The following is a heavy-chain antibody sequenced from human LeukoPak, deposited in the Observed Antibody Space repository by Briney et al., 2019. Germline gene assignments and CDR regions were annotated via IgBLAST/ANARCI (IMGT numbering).Heavy chain of an antibody. D-gene: IGHD2-21*02. CDR3: ARDLGKVTGFDY. V-gene: IGHV3-21*01. CDR2: ISSSSSCI. J-gene: IGHJ4*02. Sequence: GGSLRLSCAASGFPFSTYWMSWVRQAPGKGLEWVSSISSSSSCIYYADSVKGRFTISRDNAKNSLYLQMNSLRAEDTAVYYCARDLGKVTGFDYWGQGTLVTVSS. CDR1: GFPFSTYW.